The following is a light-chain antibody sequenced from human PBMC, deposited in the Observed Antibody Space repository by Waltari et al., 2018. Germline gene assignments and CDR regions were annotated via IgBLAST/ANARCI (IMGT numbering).Light chain of an antibody. V-gene: IGKV3-15*01. J-gene: IGKJ2*01. CDR2: GAS. CDR1: QNVKTK. Sequence: ETVMTQSPGTLSVSPGDRATPPCRASQNVKTKLAWYQHKPGQAPRLLIYGASTRATGVPDRFSGSGSGTDFTLTISSLQAEDVAVYYCQQYNNWPPEDTFGQGTKLEIK. CDR3: QQYNNWPPEDT.